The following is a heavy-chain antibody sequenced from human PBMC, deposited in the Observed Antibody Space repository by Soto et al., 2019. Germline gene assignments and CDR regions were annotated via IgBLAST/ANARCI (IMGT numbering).Heavy chain of an antibody. Sequence: SETLSLTCTVSGGSISSGGYYWSWIRQHPGKGLEWIGYIYYSGSTYYNPSLKSRATISVDTSKNQFSLKLSSVTAADTAVYYCARYYGSGSYQNRNFDYWGQGTLVTVSS. D-gene: IGHD3-10*01. CDR1: GGSISSGGYY. CDR3: ARYYGSGSYQNRNFDY. CDR2: IYYSGST. V-gene: IGHV4-31*03. J-gene: IGHJ4*02.